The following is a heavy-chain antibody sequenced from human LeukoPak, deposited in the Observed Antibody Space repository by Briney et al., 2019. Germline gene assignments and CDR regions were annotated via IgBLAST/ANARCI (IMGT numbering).Heavy chain of an antibody. J-gene: IGHJ3*02. V-gene: IGHV4-4*02. D-gene: IGHD6-19*01. CDR2: IYHSEST. CDR3: TRRAGTDSNGAFDI. Sequence: KSSETLSLTCVVSGGSISSSTWWTWVRQPPGKGLEWIGEIYHSESTNSNPSLKSRVTISVDKSKNQFSLNLSSVTAADTAVYYCTRRAGTDSNGAFDIWGQGTMVTVSS. CDR1: GGSISSSTW.